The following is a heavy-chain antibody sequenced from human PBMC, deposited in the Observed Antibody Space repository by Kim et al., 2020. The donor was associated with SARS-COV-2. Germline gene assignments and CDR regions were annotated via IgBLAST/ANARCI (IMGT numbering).Heavy chain of an antibody. V-gene: IGHV4-39*01. J-gene: IGHJ4*03. CDR1: SGSISSSSYY. D-gene: IGHD3-3*01. Sequence: SETLSLTCTVSSGSISSSSYYWAWIRQAPGKGLEWIGSIFSGGSTYYNLSLKSRITISVATSQHQFFLSLASVTAAVTSVFFCARPICTIYFCFFYYWC. CDR3: ARPICTIYFCFFYY. CDR2: IFSGGST.